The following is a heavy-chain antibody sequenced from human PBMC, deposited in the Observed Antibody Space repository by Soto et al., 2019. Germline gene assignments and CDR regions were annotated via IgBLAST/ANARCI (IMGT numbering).Heavy chain of an antibody. CDR3: AKDVRTPRGSVLRWYPPGGSFDY. CDR2: ISGSGGST. Sequence: EVQLLESGGGLVQPGGSLRLSCAASGFTFSSYAMSWVRQAPGKGLEWVSAISGSGGSTYYADSVKGRFTISRDNSKNTLYLQMNSLRAEDTAVYYCAKDVRTPRGSVLRWYPPGGSFDYWGQGTLVTVSS. V-gene: IGHV3-23*01. D-gene: IGHD2-15*01. CDR1: GFTFSSYA. J-gene: IGHJ4*02.